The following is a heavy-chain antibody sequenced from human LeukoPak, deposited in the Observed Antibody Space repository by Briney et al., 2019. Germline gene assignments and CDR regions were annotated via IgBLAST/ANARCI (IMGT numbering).Heavy chain of an antibody. J-gene: IGHJ4*02. CDR2: IYCSRTT. Sequence: PSQTLSLTCTVSGGSISSGDYYWSWIRQPPGKGLEWIGYIYCSRTTYYNPSLKSRLTISVDTSKNQFSLKVTSVTAADTAVYYCARLYSSSWYFDYWGQGSLVTVSS. V-gene: IGHV4-30-4*01. CDR3: ARLYSSSWYFDY. CDR1: GGSISSGDYY. D-gene: IGHD6-13*01.